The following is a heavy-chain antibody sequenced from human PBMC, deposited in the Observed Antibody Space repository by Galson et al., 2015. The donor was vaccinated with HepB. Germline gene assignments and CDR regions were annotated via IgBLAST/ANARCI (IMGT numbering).Heavy chain of an antibody. V-gene: IGHV3-74*01. J-gene: IGHJ3*01. D-gene: IGHD3-10*01. Sequence: SLRLSCAVSGFSFSDHRMYWVRQAPGKGLVWVSRINSDGTSTIYADSVKGRFTISRDNAKNTLWLQMNSLRVEDTAVYYCARRGWGTMDAFDVWGQGTMVTVSS. CDR1: GFSFSDHR. CDR2: INSDGTST. CDR3: ARRGWGTMDAFDV.